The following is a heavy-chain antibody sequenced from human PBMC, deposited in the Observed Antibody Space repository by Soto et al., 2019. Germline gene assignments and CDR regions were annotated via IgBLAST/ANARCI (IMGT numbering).Heavy chain of an antibody. J-gene: IGHJ3*02. V-gene: IGHV4-39*01. CDR2: IYYSGST. D-gene: IGHD6-13*01. CDR3: ARHSGRSIAAAGKIGCAFDI. CDR1: GGSISSSSYY. Sequence: SETLSLTCTVSGGSISSSSYYWGWIRQPPGKGLEWIGSIYYSGSTYYNPSLKSRVTISVDTSKNQFSLKLSSVTAADTAVYYCARHSGRSIAAAGKIGCAFDIWGQGTMVTVSS.